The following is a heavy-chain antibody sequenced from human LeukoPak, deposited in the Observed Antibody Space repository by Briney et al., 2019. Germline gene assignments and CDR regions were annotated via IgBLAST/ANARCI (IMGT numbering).Heavy chain of an antibody. V-gene: IGHV4-4*07. D-gene: IGHD3-10*01. CDR1: DGSISNFY. CDR2: IYAGGST. CDR3: AINYYGSGSYWAFDI. Sequence: SETLSLTCAVSDGSISNFYWSWIRQPAGKGLEWIGRIYAGGSTNYNPSLKGRVTLSVDTSKNQLSLKLSSVTAADTAVYYCAINYYGSGSYWAFDIWGQGTMVTVSS. J-gene: IGHJ3*02.